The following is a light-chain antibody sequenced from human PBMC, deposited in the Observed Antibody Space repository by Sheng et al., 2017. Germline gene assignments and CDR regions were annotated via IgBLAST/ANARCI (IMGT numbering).Light chain of an antibody. Sequence: DIQMTQSPSSMSASVGDRVTITCRASQGIGNSLAWFQQKPGKAPKSLIYDASTLETGVPSRFSGRGSGTDFTLTIDNLQPEDFATYYCQQYAVFPPYTFGQGTNLEMK. V-gene: IGKV1-16*01. CDR2: DAS. J-gene: IGKJ2*01. CDR1: QGIGNS. CDR3: QQYAVFPPYT.